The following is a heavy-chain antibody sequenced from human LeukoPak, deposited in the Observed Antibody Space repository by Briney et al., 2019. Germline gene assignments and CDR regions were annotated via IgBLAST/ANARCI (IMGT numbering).Heavy chain of an antibody. CDR1: GFTFSSFW. J-gene: IGHJ4*02. D-gene: IGHD3-16*01. Sequence: GGSLRLSCAASGFTFSSFWMNWVRQAPGKGLEWVANIKQDGSETYYVDSVRGRFTVSRDNAKDSLFLQMNSLRAEDTAVYYCEGGTYWGQGTLVTVSS. V-gene: IGHV3-7*02. CDR2: IKQDGSET. CDR3: EGGTY.